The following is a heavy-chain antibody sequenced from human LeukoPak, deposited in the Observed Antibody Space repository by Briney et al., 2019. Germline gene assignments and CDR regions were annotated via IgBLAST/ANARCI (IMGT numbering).Heavy chain of an antibody. CDR1: AGSISSSSYY. CDR3: ARDPSPRRRDEGEY. CDR2: IYYRGST. J-gene: IGHJ4*02. V-gene: IGHV4-39*02. Sequence: KPSECVSLTCTVSAGSISSSSYYWGWIRQPPGKGLEWIGTIYYRGSTYYNPSLKSRVTISVDTSKNQFSLRLNSVTAADTAVYYCARDPSPRRRDEGEYWGQESPLPVSS. D-gene: IGHD5-24*01.